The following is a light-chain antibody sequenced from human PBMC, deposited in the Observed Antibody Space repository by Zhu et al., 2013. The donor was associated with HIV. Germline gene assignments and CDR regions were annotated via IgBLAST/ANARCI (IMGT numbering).Light chain of an antibody. Sequence: QFVLTQPPAVSGAPGQRVTISCTGSSSNIGAGYDVHWYQHLPGTAPKLLIYRNNHRPSGVPDRFSGSKSGASASLAITGLQAEDEADYYCQSFDSTLSGSGVFGGGTKLTVL. CDR2: RNN. J-gene: IGLJ2*01. CDR3: QSFDSTLSGSGV. V-gene: IGLV1-40*01. CDR1: SSNIGAGYD.